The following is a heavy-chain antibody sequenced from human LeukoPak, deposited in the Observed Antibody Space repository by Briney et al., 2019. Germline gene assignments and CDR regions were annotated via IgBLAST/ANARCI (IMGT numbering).Heavy chain of an antibody. V-gene: IGHV3-23*01. Sequence: PGGSLRLSCAASGFTFSSYAMSWVRQAPGKGLEWVSAISGSGGSTYYADSVKGRFTISRDNSKNMLYLQMNSLRAEDTAVYYCAKGGHSSGWLGDLKLGFDYWGQGALVTVSS. CDR3: AKGGHSSGWLGDLKLGFDY. CDR2: ISGSGGST. D-gene: IGHD6-19*01. CDR1: GFTFSSYA. J-gene: IGHJ4*02.